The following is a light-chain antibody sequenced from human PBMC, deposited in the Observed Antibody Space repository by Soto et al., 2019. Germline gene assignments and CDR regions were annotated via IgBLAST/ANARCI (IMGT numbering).Light chain of an antibody. CDR2: SND. Sequence: QSVLTQPPSVSAAPGQKVTVSCSGSRSNIGNNAVAWYQHLPGTAPKLLIYSNDQRPSGVPDRFSGSKSGATASLAISGLRSDDEADYYCVSWDNSLRGRVFGGGTKLTVL. CDR3: VSWDNSLRGRV. V-gene: IGLV1-47*02. CDR1: RSNIGNNA. J-gene: IGLJ3*02.